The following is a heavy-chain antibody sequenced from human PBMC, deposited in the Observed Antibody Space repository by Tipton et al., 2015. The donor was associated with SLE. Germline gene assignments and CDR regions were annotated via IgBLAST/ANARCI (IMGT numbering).Heavy chain of an antibody. Sequence: TLSLTCTVSGDSINRSTYYWGWIRQPPGKGLEWIGSMFYSGSGFYNPSLKSRVTISVDSSKSQISLRLTSVTAADTAVYYCARDSSGMGYYWFDPWGQGTLVTVSS. CDR1: GDSINRSTYY. J-gene: IGHJ5*02. V-gene: IGHV4-39*07. CDR3: ARDSSGMGYYWFDP. D-gene: IGHD3-3*01. CDR2: MFYSGSG.